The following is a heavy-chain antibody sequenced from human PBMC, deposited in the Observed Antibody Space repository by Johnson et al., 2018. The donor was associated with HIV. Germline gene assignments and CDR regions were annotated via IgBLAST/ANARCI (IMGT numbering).Heavy chain of an antibody. D-gene: IGHD3-3*01. CDR3: ARADRVNDAFNI. V-gene: IGHV3-66*01. J-gene: IGHJ3*02. Sequence: DVQVVESGGGLVQPGGSLRLSCAASGFTVSSNYMTWVRQAPGKGLEWVSVIYSGGSTYYADSVKGRFTISRDNSKNTLYLQMNSLRAEDTAVYYCARADRVNDAFNIWGQGTMVTVSS. CDR1: GFTVSSNY. CDR2: IYSGGST.